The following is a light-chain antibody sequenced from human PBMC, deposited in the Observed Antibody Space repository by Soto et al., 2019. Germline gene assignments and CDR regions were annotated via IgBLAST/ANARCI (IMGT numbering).Light chain of an antibody. J-gene: IGKJ2*01. CDR1: QSVNNNY. V-gene: IGKV3-20*01. Sequence: EIVLTQSPGTLSLSPGERATLSCRASQSVNNNYLAWYQQKPGQAPRLLIYGASIRATGIPDRFSGSGSGTDFTLTTTRLEPEDFAVYYCQQYGSSQYTFGQGTKLEIK. CDR3: QQYGSSQYT. CDR2: GAS.